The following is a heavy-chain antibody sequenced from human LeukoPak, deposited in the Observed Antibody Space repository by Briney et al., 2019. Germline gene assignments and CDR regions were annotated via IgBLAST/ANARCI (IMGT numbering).Heavy chain of an antibody. CDR3: ARGLMITFGGVIPRNWFDP. CDR1: GYTFTGYY. CDR2: INPNSGGT. V-gene: IGHV1-2*02. Sequence: ASVKVSCKASGYTFTGYYMHWVRQAPGQGLEWMGWINPNSGGTNYAQKFQGRVTMTRDTSIGTAYMELSRLRSDDTAVYYCARGLMITFGGVIPRNWFDPWGQGTLVTVSS. D-gene: IGHD3-16*02. J-gene: IGHJ5*02.